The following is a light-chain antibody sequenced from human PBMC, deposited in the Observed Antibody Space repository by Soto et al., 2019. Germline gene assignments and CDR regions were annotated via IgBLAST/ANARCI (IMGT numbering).Light chain of an antibody. CDR3: QSYDSSNHYV. CDR1: IGSIASNS. J-gene: IGLJ1*01. Sequence: NFMLTQPHSVSESPAQTVTISCTRSIGSIASNSVQSYQQRPGSAPPTVIYEDNQRPSGVPDRFSGSIDSSSNSASLTISGLKTEDEADYYCQSYDSSNHYVFGTGTKVTVL. V-gene: IGLV6-57*04. CDR2: EDN.